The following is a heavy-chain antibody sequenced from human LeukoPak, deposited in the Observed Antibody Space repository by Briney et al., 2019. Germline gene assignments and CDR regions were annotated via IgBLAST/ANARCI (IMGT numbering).Heavy chain of an antibody. V-gene: IGHV3-23*01. D-gene: IGHD6-19*01. Sequence: GGSLRLSCAASGFTFSSYAMSWVRQAPGKGLEWVSGIFGSGGSTHYADSVKGRFTISRDNSKNTVYLQMNSLRAEDTAVYYCAKTTTGYSSGRFPGWPVDYWGQGTLVAVSS. J-gene: IGHJ4*02. CDR1: GFTFSSYA. CDR3: AKTTTGYSSGRFPGWPVDY. CDR2: IFGSGGST.